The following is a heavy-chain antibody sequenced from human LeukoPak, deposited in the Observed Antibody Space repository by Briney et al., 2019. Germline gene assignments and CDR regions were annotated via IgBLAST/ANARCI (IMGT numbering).Heavy chain of an antibody. D-gene: IGHD4/OR15-4a*01. CDR1: GFTVKDNF. CDR2: LYSGGAT. Sequence: GGSLRLSCAASGFTVKDNFMSWVRQAPGKGLEWVSVLYSGGATYYADSVKGRFIISRDNSKNTVSLQMNDLRTEDTAFYYCTRDSANYHFAYWGQGALVTVSS. CDR3: TRDSANYHFAY. J-gene: IGHJ4*02. V-gene: IGHV3-66*01.